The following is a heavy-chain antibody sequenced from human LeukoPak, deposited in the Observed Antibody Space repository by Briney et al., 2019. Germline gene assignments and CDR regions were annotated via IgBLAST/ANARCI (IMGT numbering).Heavy chain of an antibody. CDR1: GGSFSGYY. CDR3: ASRYNWNDGWPQHQYCFDY. Sequence: SETLSLTCAVYGGSFSGYYWSWIRQPPGKGLEWIGEINHSGSTNYNPSLKSRVTISVDTSKNQFSLKLSSATAADTAVYYCASRYNWNDGWPQHQYCFDYWGQGTLVTVSS. D-gene: IGHD1-1*01. V-gene: IGHV4-34*01. CDR2: INHSGST. J-gene: IGHJ4*02.